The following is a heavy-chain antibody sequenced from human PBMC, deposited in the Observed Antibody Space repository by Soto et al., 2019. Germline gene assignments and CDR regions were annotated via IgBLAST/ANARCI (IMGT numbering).Heavy chain of an antibody. Sequence: QVQLVESGGGVVQPGRSLRLSCAASGFTFSSYGMHWVRQAPGKGLEWVAVIWYDGSNKYYADSVKGRFTISRDNSKNTLYLQMNSLRAEDTAVYYCARDYYDFWSGYFTYYYYYMDVWGKGTTVTVSS. CDR2: IWYDGSNK. CDR1: GFTFSSYG. J-gene: IGHJ6*03. D-gene: IGHD3-3*01. V-gene: IGHV3-33*01. CDR3: ARDYYDFWSGYFTYYYYYMDV.